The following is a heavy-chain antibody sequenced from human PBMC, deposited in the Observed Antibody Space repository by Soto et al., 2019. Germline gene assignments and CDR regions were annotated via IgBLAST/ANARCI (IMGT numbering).Heavy chain of an antibody. CDR3: ARAMGIFVVVVAAHGMDV. J-gene: IGHJ6*02. V-gene: IGHV3-30-3*01. D-gene: IGHD2-15*01. Sequence: GGSLRLSCAASGFTFSSYAMHWVRQAPGKGLEWVAVISYDGSNKYYADSVKGRFTISRDNSKNTLYLQMNSLRAEDTAVYYCARAMGIFVVVVAAHGMDVWGQGTTVTVSS. CDR2: ISYDGSNK. CDR1: GFTFSSYA.